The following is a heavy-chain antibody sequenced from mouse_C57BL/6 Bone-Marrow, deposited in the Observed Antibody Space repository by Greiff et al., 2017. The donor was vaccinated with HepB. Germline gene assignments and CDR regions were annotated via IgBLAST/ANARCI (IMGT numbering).Heavy chain of an antibody. V-gene: IGHV1-82*01. CDR1: GYAFSSSW. CDR3: ARLDITTVGDY. CDR2: IYPGDGDT. D-gene: IGHD1-1*01. J-gene: IGHJ2*01. Sequence: QVQLKESGPELVKPGASVKISCKASGYAFSSSWMNWVKQRPGKGLEWIGRIYPGDGDTNYNGKFKGKATLTADKSSSTAYMQLSSLTSEDSAVYFCARLDITTVGDYWGQGTTLTVSS.